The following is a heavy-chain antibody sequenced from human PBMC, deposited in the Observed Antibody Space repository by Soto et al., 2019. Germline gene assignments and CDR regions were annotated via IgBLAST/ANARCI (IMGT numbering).Heavy chain of an antibody. CDR2: IIPIFGTA. Sequence: GASVKVSCKASGGTFSSYAISWVRQAPGQGLEWMGGIIPIFGTANYAQKFQGRVTITADESTSTAYMELSSLRSEDTAVYYCARAQLVGYKYYYYGMDAWGQGTTVTVSS. D-gene: IGHD6-6*01. CDR3: ARAQLVGYKYYYYGMDA. J-gene: IGHJ6*02. V-gene: IGHV1-69*13. CDR1: GGTFSSYA.